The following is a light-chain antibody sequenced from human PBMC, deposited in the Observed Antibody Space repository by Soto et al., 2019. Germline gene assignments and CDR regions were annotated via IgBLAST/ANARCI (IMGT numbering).Light chain of an antibody. Sequence: EIVLTQSPGTPSLSPGERATLSCRASQSVSSSYLAWYQQKPGQAPRLLIYGASSRATGIPDRFSGSGSMTDFTLTITRLEPEDFAVYYCKQYGSSPATVGQGTKVDI. CDR2: GAS. CDR3: KQYGSSPAT. CDR1: QSVSSSY. J-gene: IGKJ1*01. V-gene: IGKV3-20*01.